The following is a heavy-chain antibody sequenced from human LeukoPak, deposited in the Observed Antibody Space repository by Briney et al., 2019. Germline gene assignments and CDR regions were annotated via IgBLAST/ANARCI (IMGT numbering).Heavy chain of an antibody. D-gene: IGHD5-24*01. Sequence: SETLSLTCTVSGGSISSRNYCWGWFRQSPGKGLEWIAYICHSGSTYYNPSLKSRVTISVDTSKNHFSLMLTSVSAADTAVYLCARHPPHEDGDKRGFDFWGQGTLVTVSS. CDR1: GGSISSRNYC. V-gene: IGHV4-39*01. CDR3: ARHPPHEDGDKRGFDF. J-gene: IGHJ4*02. CDR2: ICHSGST.